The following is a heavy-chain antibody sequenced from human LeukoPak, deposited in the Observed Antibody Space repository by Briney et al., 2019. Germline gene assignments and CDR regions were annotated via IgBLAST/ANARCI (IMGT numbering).Heavy chain of an antibody. CDR2: IYYSGST. J-gene: IGHJ5*02. CDR1: GGSISSGSYY. CDR3: ARARRSVDILTGYYTGGPQWFDP. V-gene: IGHV4-39*07. D-gene: IGHD3-9*01. Sequence: SETLSLTCTVSGGSISSGSYYWSWIRQPAGKGLEWIGSIYYSGSTYYNPSLKSRVTISVDTSKNQFSLKLSSVTAADTAVYYCARARRSVDILTGYYTGGPQWFDPWGQGTLVTVSS.